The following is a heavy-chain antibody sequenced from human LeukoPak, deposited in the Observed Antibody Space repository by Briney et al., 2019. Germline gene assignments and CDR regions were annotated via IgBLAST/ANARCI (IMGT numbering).Heavy chain of an antibody. CDR2: INHSGST. J-gene: IGHJ4*02. CDR1: GGSFSGYY. V-gene: IGHV4-34*01. Sequence: SETLPLTCAVYGGSFSGYYWSWIRQPPGKGLEWIGEINHSGSTNYNPSLKSRVTISVDTSKNQFSLKLSSVTAADTAVYYCARGRLYDFWSGYYLDYWGQGTLVTVSS. D-gene: IGHD3-3*01. CDR3: ARGRLYDFWSGYYLDY.